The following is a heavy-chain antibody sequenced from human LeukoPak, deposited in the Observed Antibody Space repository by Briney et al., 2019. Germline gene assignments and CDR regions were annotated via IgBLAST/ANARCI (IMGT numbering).Heavy chain of an antibody. D-gene: IGHD3-10*01. J-gene: IGHJ4*02. CDR2: IYYSGST. V-gene: IGHV4-59*08. Sequence: SETLSLTCTVSGGSMSNYYWTWMRQPPGKGLEWVGYIYYSGSTNYNPSLKSRVTISVDTSKNQFSLKLSSVTAADTAMYYCARLRDYGSGTYYNDYWGQGTLVTVSS. CDR3: ARLRDYGSGTYYNDY. CDR1: GGSMSNYY.